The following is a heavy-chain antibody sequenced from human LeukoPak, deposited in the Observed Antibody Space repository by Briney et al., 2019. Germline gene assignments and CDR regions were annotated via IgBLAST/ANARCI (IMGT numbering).Heavy chain of an antibody. CDR2: IYGSGIT. V-gene: IGHV4-61*02. Sequence: SETLSLTCTISGGSISSGSYDWYWIRQPAGKGLEWIGRIYGSGITNYNPSLKSRLTISEDTSKSQFSLKLSSVTAADTAVYYCVRDSALNYFDYWGQGTLVTVSS. J-gene: IGHJ4*02. CDR3: VRDSALNYFDY. CDR1: GGSISSGSYD.